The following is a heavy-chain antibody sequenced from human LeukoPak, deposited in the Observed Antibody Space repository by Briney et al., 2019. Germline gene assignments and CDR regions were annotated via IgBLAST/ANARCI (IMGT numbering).Heavy chain of an antibody. CDR2: SYYSGNT. CDR3: ASPTYYYGSGSYFPFDY. Sequence: SETLSLTCTVSGGSISSSSYYWGWISQPPGKGLEWIGSSYYSGNTYYNPSLKSRVTISVDTSKNQFSLKLSSVTAADTAVYYCASPTYYYGSGSYFPFDYWGQGTLVTVSS. V-gene: IGHV4-39*01. J-gene: IGHJ4*02. CDR1: GGSISSSSYY. D-gene: IGHD3-10*01.